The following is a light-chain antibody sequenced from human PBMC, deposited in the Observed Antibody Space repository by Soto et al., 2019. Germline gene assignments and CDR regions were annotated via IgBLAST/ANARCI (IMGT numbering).Light chain of an antibody. Sequence: SYELTQQLSVSVALGQTARITCGGNNIGSKNVHWYQQKPGQAPVLVIYRDSNRPSGIPERFSGSNSGNTATLTISRAQAGDEADYYCQVWDSSTARVFGGGTQLTVL. J-gene: IGLJ3*02. CDR3: QVWDSSTARV. V-gene: IGLV3-9*01. CDR2: RDS. CDR1: NIGSKN.